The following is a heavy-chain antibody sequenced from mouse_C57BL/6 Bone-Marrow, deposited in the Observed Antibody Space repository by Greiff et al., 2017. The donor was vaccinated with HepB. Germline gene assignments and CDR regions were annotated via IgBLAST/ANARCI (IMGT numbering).Heavy chain of an antibody. D-gene: IGHD1-1*01. V-gene: IGHV1-72*01. CDR1: GYTFTSYW. CDR3: ARWFTTVVATGPFAY. CDR2: IDPNSGGT. Sequence: QVQLQQPGAELVKPGASVKLSCKASGYTFTSYWMHWVKQRPGRGLEWIGRIDPNSGGTKYNEKFTSKATLTVDKPSSTAYMQLSSLTSEDSAVYYCARWFTTVVATGPFAYWGQGTTLTVSS. J-gene: IGHJ2*01.